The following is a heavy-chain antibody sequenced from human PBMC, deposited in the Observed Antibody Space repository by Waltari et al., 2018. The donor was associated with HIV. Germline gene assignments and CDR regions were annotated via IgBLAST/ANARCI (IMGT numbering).Heavy chain of an antibody. Sequence: QLQLQESGPGLVKPSQPLSLTCTVSGGPLSTLGYYWRWIRQHPGKGLEWIGFIYYSGSTYYNPSLKSRVTISVDTSKNQFSLKLSSVTAADTAVYYCARDGKSSYYYDSSPNWFDPWGQGTLVAVSS. CDR2: IYYSGST. CDR1: GGPLSTLGYY. V-gene: IGHV4-31*03. J-gene: IGHJ5*02. CDR3: ARDGKSSYYYDSSPNWFDP. D-gene: IGHD3-22*01.